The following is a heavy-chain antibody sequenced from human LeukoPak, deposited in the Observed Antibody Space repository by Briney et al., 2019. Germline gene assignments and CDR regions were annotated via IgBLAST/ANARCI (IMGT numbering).Heavy chain of an antibody. CDR2: ISGSGGST. CDR1: GFTFNGYW. CDR3: ARDNWNAPFDY. J-gene: IGHJ4*02. D-gene: IGHD1-20*01. Sequence: PGGSLRLSCVASGFTFNGYWMSWVRQAPGKGLEWVSAISGSGGSTYYADSVKGRFTISRDNSKNTLYLQMNSLRAEDTAVYYCARDNWNAPFDYWGQGTLVTVSS. V-gene: IGHV3-23*01.